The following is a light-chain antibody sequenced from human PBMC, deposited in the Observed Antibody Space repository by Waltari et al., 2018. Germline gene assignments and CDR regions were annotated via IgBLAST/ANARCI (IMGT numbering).Light chain of an antibody. CDR2: WAS. CDR1: QSVLYSSNKKKY. Sequence: DIVMTQSPDSLAVSLGERATINCKSSQSVLYSSNKKKYLAWYQQKAGQPPKLLIYWASTQESGVPDRFTGSGSGTDFTLTISSLQAEDVAVYYCQQYYSTPWTFGQGTKVEIK. J-gene: IGKJ1*01. CDR3: QQYYSTPWT. V-gene: IGKV4-1*01.